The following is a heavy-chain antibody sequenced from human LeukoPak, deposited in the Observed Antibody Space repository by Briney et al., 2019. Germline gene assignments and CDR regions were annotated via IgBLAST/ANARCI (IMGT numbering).Heavy chain of an antibody. CDR3: ARDHGSSGWYLDALDI. V-gene: IGHV3-33*01. J-gene: IGHJ3*02. CDR1: GFTFSSYG. D-gene: IGHD6-19*01. Sequence: GGSLRLSCATSGFTFSSYGMHRVRQAPGKGLEWVAVIWSDGTNKYYVDSVKGRFTISRDNSKNTLYLQMNSLRAEDTAVYYCARDHGSSGWYLDALDIWGQGTMVTVSS. CDR2: IWSDGTNK.